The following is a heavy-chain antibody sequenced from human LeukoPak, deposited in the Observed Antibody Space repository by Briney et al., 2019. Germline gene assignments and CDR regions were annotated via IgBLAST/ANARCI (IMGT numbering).Heavy chain of an antibody. D-gene: IGHD3-22*01. J-gene: IGHJ4*02. CDR3: ARATSGYYFDY. CDR1: GGSISSYY. V-gene: IGHV4-59*01. CDR2: ISYSGST. Sequence: SETLSLTFTVSGGSISSYYWNWIRQPPGKGLEWIGYISYSGSTNYNPSLKSRVTMSVDTSKNQFSLKLSSVTAADTAVYFCARATSGYYFDYWDQGTLVTVSS.